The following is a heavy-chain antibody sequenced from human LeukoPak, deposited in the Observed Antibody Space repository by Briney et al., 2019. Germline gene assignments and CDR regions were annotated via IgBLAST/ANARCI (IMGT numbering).Heavy chain of an antibody. CDR2: IYSGDNT. CDR1: GFTVSNNY. J-gene: IGHJ4*02. CDR3: AKDLVRVDY. V-gene: IGHV3-53*01. Sequence: GGSLRLSCAASGFTVSNNYMSWVRQAPGKGLEWVSVIYSGDNTYYVESVKGRFTISRDNSKNTLFLQMNSLRAEDTAVYYCAKDLVRVDYWGQGTLVTVSS. D-gene: IGHD3-10*01.